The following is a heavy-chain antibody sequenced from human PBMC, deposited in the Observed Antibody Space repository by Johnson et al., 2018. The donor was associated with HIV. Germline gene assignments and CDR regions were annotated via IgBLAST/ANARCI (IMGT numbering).Heavy chain of an antibody. Sequence: VQLVESGGGLVQPGGSLRLSCAASGFTFSSYDMHWVRQATGKGLEWVSAIGTAGDTYYPGSVKGRFTISRENAKNSLYLQMNSLRAEDTAVYYCAKDRGYGGNLDAFDIWGQGTMVTVSS. J-gene: IGHJ3*02. V-gene: IGHV3-13*01. CDR2: IGTAGDT. CDR3: AKDRGYGGNLDAFDI. D-gene: IGHD4-23*01. CDR1: GFTFSSYD.